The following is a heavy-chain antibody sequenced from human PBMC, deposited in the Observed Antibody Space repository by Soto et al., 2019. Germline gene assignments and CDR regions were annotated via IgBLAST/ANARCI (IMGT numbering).Heavy chain of an antibody. Sequence: QVQLQQWGAGLLKPSETLSLTCAVYGGSFSGYYWSWIRQPPGKGLEWIGEINHSGSTNYNPSLKSRVTISVDTSKNQFSLKLSSVTAADTAVYYCARGGRIAAAGKGSPHYWGQGTLFTVSS. CDR1: GGSFSGYY. V-gene: IGHV4-34*01. J-gene: IGHJ4*02. CDR2: INHSGST. CDR3: ARGGRIAAAGKGSPHY. D-gene: IGHD6-13*01.